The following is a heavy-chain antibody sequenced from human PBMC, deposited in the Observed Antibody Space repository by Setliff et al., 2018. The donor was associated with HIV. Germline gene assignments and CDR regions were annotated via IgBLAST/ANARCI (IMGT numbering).Heavy chain of an antibody. CDR1: GYTFTSYY. CDR2: IHPSGGST. Sequence: ASVKVSCKASGYTFTSYYIHWVRQAPGQGLEWMGGIHPSGGSTSYAQSFQDRVTMTRDTSTSTAYMELSSLRSEDTAVYYCARVRYCSGGSCYGGEYRFDPWGQGTLVTVSS. J-gene: IGHJ5*02. V-gene: IGHV1-46*01. D-gene: IGHD2-15*01. CDR3: ARVRYCSGGSCYGGEYRFDP.